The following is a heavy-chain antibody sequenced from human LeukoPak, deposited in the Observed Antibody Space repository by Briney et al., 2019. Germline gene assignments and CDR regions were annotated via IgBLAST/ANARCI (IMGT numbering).Heavy chain of an antibody. CDR3: ARGGIGYYFDY. D-gene: IGHD1-14*01. CDR1: GGSFSGYC. Sequence: PSETLSLTCAVYGGSFSGYCWSWIRQPPGKGLEWIGEINHSGSTNYNPSLKSRVTISVDTSKNQFSLKLSSVTAADTAVYYCARGGIGYYFDYWGQGTLVTVSS. V-gene: IGHV4-34*01. J-gene: IGHJ4*02. CDR2: INHSGST.